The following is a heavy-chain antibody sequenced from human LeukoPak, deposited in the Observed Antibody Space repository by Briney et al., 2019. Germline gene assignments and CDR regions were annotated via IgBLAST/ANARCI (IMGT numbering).Heavy chain of an antibody. Sequence: PGGSLRLSCAASGFMLKIFEMNWVRQASGKGLQWVSYISSGGSTIYYADSVKGRFTISRDNAKNSLYLQMTSLRGEDTAVYYCARRRESSASYFYDYYGLDVWGPGTTVTVSS. J-gene: IGHJ6*02. D-gene: IGHD3-22*01. CDR1: GFMLKIFE. CDR3: ARRRESSASYFYDYYGLDV. CDR2: ISSGGSTI. V-gene: IGHV3-48*03.